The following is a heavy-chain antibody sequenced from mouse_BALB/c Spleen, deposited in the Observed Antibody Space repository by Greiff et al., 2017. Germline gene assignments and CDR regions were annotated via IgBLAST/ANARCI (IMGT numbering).Heavy chain of an antibody. CDR1: GYTFTDYN. D-gene: IGHD1-1*01. Sequence: EVHLVESGPELVKPGASVKIPCKASGYTFTDYNMDWVKQSHGKSLEWIGDINPNNGGTIYNQKFKGKATLTVDKSSSTAYMELRSLTSEDTAVYYCARSAYYYGSIDYFDYWGQGTTLTVSS. CDR2: INPNNGGT. V-gene: IGHV1-18*01. J-gene: IGHJ2*01. CDR3: ARSAYYYGSIDYFDY.